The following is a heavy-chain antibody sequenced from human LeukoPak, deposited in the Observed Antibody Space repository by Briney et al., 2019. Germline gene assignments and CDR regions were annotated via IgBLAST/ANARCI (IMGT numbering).Heavy chain of an antibody. D-gene: IGHD2-15*01. J-gene: IGHJ6*02. CDR3: AKDQTPYYYYGMDV. CDR2: ISYDGSNK. V-gene: IGHV3-30*18. CDR1: GFTFSSYG. Sequence: GGSLRLSCAASGFTFSSYGMHGVRQAPGKGLEWVAVISYDGSNKYYADSVKGRFTISRDNSENTLYLQMNSLRAEDTAVYYCAKDQTPYYYYGMDVWGQGTTVTVSS.